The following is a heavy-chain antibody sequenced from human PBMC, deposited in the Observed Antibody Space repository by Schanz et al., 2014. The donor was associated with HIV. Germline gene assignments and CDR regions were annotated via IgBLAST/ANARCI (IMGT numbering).Heavy chain of an antibody. D-gene: IGHD6-19*01. V-gene: IGHV3-11*01. Sequence: QKQLVESGGGLVKPGGSLRLSCAASGFTFTDNYMSWIRQAPGKGLEWLSYISVNGATREYADSVKGRFTISRDNARTSLYLQMNSLRAEDTAVYYCAKMARSVAANTNFDYWGQGTLVTVSS. J-gene: IGHJ4*02. CDR3: AKMARSVAANTNFDY. CDR2: ISVNGATR. CDR1: GFTFTDNY.